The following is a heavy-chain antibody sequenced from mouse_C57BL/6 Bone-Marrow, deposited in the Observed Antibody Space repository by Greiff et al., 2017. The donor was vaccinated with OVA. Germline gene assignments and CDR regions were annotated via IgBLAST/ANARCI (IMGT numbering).Heavy chain of an antibody. V-gene: IGHV5-6*01. CDR1: GFTFSSYG. CDR3: ARHGADLWRLAY. Sequence: EVKLMESGGDLVKPGGSLKLSCAASGFTFSSYGMSWVRQTPDKRLEWVATISSGGSYTYYPDSFKGRFTISRDNAKNTPYLQLRSLKSEDTAMYYCARHGADLWRLAYWGQGTLVTVSA. J-gene: IGHJ3*01. CDR2: ISSGGSYT.